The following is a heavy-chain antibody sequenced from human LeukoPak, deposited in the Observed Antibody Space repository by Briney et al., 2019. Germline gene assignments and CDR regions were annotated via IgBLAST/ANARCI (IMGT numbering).Heavy chain of an antibody. J-gene: IGHJ4*02. CDR3: ARDRCSNSDCPFDY. V-gene: IGHV3-21*06. Sequence: GGSLRLSCAASGFTVSSNYMSWVRQAPGKRLHSLSFISTSSTYIKYADSLKGRFTVSRDNVKSSLYLQMSSLTAEDTAVYYCARDRCSNSDCPFDYWGQGTLVTVSS. D-gene: IGHD2-21*02. CDR1: GFTVSSNY. CDR2: ISTSSTYI.